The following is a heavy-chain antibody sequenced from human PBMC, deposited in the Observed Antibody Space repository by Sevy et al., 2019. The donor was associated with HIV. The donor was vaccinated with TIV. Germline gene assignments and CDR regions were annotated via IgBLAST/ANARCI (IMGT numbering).Heavy chain of an antibody. J-gene: IGHJ4*02. CDR2: IRSKAYGGTT. V-gene: IGHV3-49*04. CDR3: TSSSSWYRPIYDY. Sequence: GGSLRLSCAASGFTLGDYAMSWVRQAPGKGLEWVGFIRSKAYGGTTEDAASVKGRFTISRDDSKSIAYLQMNSLKTEDTAVYYCTSSSSWYRPIYDYWGQGTLVTVSS. CDR1: GFTLGDYA. D-gene: IGHD6-13*01.